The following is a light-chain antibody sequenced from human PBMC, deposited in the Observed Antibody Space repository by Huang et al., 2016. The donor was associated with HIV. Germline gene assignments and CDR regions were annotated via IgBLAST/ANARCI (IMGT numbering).Light chain of an antibody. CDR1: QSVSIN. J-gene: IGKJ1*01. CDR2: GAS. Sequence: EIVMTQSPATLSVSPGERATLSCRASQSVSINFAWYQQRPGQAPRLLIYGASTRATGSPARCSGSGSGTDYTLTISSLQSEDFAVYYCQQYNNWPRTFGQGTKVEIK. CDR3: QQYNNWPRT. V-gene: IGKV3-15*01.